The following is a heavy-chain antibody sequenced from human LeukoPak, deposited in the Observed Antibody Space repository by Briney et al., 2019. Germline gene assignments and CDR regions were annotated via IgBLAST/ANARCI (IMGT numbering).Heavy chain of an antibody. CDR2: VYIDDST. CDR1: GFTVGDNC. V-gene: IGHV3-53*01. Sequence: PGGSLRLSCAASGFTVGDNCMSWVRQAPGKGLEWVSLVYIDDSTFYPDSVEGRFTISRDNSKNILYLQINNLRAEDTAVYYCARVAAAGTEYFDFWGQGTLVTVSS. J-gene: IGHJ4*02. D-gene: IGHD6-13*01. CDR3: ARVAAAGTEYFDF.